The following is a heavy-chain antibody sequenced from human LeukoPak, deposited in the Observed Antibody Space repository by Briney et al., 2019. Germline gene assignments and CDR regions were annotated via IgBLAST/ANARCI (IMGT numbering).Heavy chain of an antibody. Sequence: PLASVKVSCKASGYTFTGYYMHWVRQAPGQGLEWMGWINPNSGGTNYAQKFQGRVTMTRDTPISTAYMELSRLRSDDTAVYYCARDPNYYDSSGTRRSSFDIWGQGTMVTVSS. V-gene: IGHV1-2*02. CDR1: GYTFTGYY. D-gene: IGHD3-22*01. J-gene: IGHJ3*02. CDR3: ARDPNYYDSSGTRRSSFDI. CDR2: INPNSGGT.